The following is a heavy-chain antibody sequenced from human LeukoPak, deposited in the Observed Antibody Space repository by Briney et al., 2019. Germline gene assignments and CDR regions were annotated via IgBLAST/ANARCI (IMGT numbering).Heavy chain of an antibody. J-gene: IGHJ4*02. V-gene: IGHV1-18*01. CDR2: ISAYNGNT. CDR1: GYTFTSYG. CDR3: ARAVHYDFWSGYYGDY. Sequence: GASVKVSCKASGYTFTSYGISWVRQAPGQGLEWMGWISAYNGNTNYAQKLQGRVTMTTDTSTSTAYMELRSLRSDDTAVYYCARAVHYDFWSGYYGDYWGQGTLVTVSS. D-gene: IGHD3-3*01.